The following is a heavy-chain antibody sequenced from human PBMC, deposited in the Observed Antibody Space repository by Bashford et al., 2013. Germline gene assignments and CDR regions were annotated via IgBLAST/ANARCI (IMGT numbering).Heavy chain of an antibody. D-gene: IGHD3-22*01. CDR1: GYTFTGYY. CDR2: INPNSGGT. CDR3: ARDFGFGSGYPGGFRGWGVMSLTY. Sequence: ASVKGLPARASGYTFTGYYMHWVRQAPGQGLEWMGRINPNSGGTNYAQKFQGRVTMTRDTSISTAYMELSRLRSDDTAVYYCARDFGFGSGYPGGFRGWGVMSLTYWGRGNPGVTVSS. V-gene: IGHV1-2*06. J-gene: IGHJ4*02.